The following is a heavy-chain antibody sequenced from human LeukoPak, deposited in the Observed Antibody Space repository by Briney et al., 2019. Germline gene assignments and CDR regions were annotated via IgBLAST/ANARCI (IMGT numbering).Heavy chain of an antibody. Sequence: ASVKVSCKASGYTFTGYYMHWVRQAPGQGLEWMGWINPNSGGTNYAQKFQGRVTMTRDTSISTAYMELSRLRSDDPAVDYCAREVDYYDSSQGYWGQGTLVTVSS. J-gene: IGHJ4*02. V-gene: IGHV1-2*02. CDR2: INPNSGGT. CDR3: AREVDYYDSSQGY. D-gene: IGHD3-22*01. CDR1: GYTFTGYY.